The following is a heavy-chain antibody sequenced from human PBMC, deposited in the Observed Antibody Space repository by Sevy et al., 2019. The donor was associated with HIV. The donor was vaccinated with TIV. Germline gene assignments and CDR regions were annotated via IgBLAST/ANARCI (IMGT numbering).Heavy chain of an antibody. J-gene: IGHJ4*02. V-gene: IGHV4-59*08. Sequence: SETLSLTCTVSGGSITSLYWNWIRQPPGKGLEWIANLYYNGQINYNPSLTSRVTLSLDTSKNQFSLRLSSVTAADTAMYYCAGENAWGRGYSWGQGTLVTVSS. CDR2: LYYNGQI. CDR1: GGSITSLY. CDR3: AGENAWGRGYS. D-gene: IGHD1-26*01.